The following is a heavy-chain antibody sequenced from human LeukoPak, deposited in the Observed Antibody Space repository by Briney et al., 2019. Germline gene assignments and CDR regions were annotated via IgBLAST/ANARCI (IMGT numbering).Heavy chain of an antibody. CDR2: IYPGDSGP. J-gene: IGHJ6*02. CDR3: VRSLPGTLLRGYGMDV. CDR1: GYSFTSYC. Sequence: GESLKISCKVSGYSFTSYCIGWVRQMPGKGLEWMGIIYPGDSGPTYSPSFQGQVTISVDKSISTAYLQWSSLQASDTAMYYCVRSLPGTLLRGYGMDVWGPGTTVTVSS. D-gene: IGHD3-10*01. V-gene: IGHV5-51*01.